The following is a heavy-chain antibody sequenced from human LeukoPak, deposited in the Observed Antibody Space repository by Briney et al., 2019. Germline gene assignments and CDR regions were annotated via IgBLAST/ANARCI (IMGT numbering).Heavy chain of an antibody. CDR2: IKQDGSEK. CDR1: GFTFSSYW. Sequence: PGGSLRLSCAASGFTFSSYWMSWVRQAPGKGLEWVANIKQDGSEKYYVDSVKGRFTISRDNAKNSLYLQMNSLRAKDTAVYYCARDGSYYDFWSGYYRGASYYYYMDVWGKGTTVTVSS. V-gene: IGHV3-7*01. D-gene: IGHD3-3*01. J-gene: IGHJ6*03. CDR3: ARDGSYYDFWSGYYRGASYYYYMDV.